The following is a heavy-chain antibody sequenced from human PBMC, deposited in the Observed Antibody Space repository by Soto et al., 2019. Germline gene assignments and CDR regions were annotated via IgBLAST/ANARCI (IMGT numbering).Heavy chain of an antibody. CDR2: IKSKTDGGTT. Sequence: EVQLVESGGGLVKPGGSLRLSCAASGFTFSNAWMNWVRQAPGKGLEWVGRIKSKTDGGTTDYAAPVKCRFTISRDDSKNKLYLQINCLKAEDTAVYYCTSRSSTAAVYWGQGTLVTVSS. CDR3: TSRSSTAAVY. CDR1: GFTFSNAW. J-gene: IGHJ4*02. V-gene: IGHV3-15*07.